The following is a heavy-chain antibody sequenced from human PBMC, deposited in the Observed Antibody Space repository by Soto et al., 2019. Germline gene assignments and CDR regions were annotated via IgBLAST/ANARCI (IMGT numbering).Heavy chain of an antibody. V-gene: IGHV1-18*01. D-gene: IGHD3-10*01. Sequence: QIQLVQSGAEVKKPGASVKVSCKASGYIFTSQGISWVRQAPGQGLEWMGWISTYYGNPNYAQKLQGRVTMTTNTSTTTAFLELRNLTSDDSAVYYCARGRSRALDYWGQGTQVIVSS. CDR1: GYIFTSQG. J-gene: IGHJ4*02. CDR3: ARGRSRALDY. CDR2: ISTYYGNP.